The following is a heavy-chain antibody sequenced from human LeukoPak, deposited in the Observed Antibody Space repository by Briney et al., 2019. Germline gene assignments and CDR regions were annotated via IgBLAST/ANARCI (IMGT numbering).Heavy chain of an antibody. D-gene: IGHD2-2*01. CDR3: ARTPGVYCSSTSCPGT. J-gene: IGHJ5*02. Sequence: GGSLRLSCAASGFTFSSYAMHWVRQAPGKGLEWVAVISYDGSNKYYADSVKGRFTISRDNSKNTLYLQINSLRAEDTAVYYCARTPGVYCSSTSCPGTWGQGTLVTVSS. CDR1: GFTFSSYA. V-gene: IGHV3-30*04. CDR2: ISYDGSNK.